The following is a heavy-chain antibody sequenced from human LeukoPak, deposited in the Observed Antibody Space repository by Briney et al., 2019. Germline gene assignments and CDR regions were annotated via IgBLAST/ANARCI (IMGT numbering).Heavy chain of an antibody. CDR1: GGTFSSYA. Sequence: SVKVSCKASGGTFSSYAISWVRQAPGQGLEWMGGIIPIFGTANYAQKFQGRVTITADESTSTAYMELSSLRSEDTAVYYCARDRAHYDLALHAFDIWGQGTMVTVSS. V-gene: IGHV1-69*13. D-gene: IGHD3-3*01. J-gene: IGHJ3*02. CDR3: ARDRAHYDLALHAFDI. CDR2: IIPIFGTA.